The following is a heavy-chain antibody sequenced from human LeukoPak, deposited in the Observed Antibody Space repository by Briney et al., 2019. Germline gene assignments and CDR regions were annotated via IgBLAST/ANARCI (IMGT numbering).Heavy chain of an antibody. CDR3: ARGYYYDSSGQRSFDY. CDR1: GFTFSSYG. D-gene: IGHD3-22*01. CDR2: IWYDGSNK. V-gene: IGHV3-33*01. Sequence: PGGSLRLSCAASGFTFSSYGMHWVRQAPGKGLEWVAVIWYDGSNKYYADSVKGRFTISRDNSKNTLYLQMNSLRAEDTAVYYCARGYYYDSSGQRSFDYWGQGTLVTVSS. J-gene: IGHJ4*02.